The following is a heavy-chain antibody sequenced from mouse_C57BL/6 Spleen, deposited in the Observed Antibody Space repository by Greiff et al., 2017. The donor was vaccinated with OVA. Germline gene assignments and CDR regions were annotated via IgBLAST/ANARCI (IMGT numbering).Heavy chain of an antibody. Sequence: QVQLKQPGAELVKPGASVKLSCKASGYTFTSYWMHWVKQRPGRGLEWIGRIDPNSGGTKYNEKFKSKATLTVDKPSSTAYMQLSSLTSEDSAVYYCARKGLLYAMDYWGQGTSVTVSS. J-gene: IGHJ4*01. V-gene: IGHV1-72*01. D-gene: IGHD2-10*01. CDR1: GYTFTSYW. CDR2: IDPNSGGT. CDR3: ARKGLLYAMDY.